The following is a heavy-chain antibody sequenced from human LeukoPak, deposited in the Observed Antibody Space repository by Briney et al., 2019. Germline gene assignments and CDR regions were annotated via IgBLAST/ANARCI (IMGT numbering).Heavy chain of an antibody. J-gene: IGHJ6*03. D-gene: IGHD3-10*01. Sequence: GGSLRLSCAASGFTFSSYSMNWVRQAPGKGLEWVSSISSSSSYIYYADSVKGRFTISRDNAKNSLYLQMNSLRAEDTAVYYCARASGSGSPYYNMDVWGKGTTVTVSS. CDR3: ARASGSGSPYYNMDV. V-gene: IGHV3-21*01. CDR1: GFTFSSYS. CDR2: ISSSSSYI.